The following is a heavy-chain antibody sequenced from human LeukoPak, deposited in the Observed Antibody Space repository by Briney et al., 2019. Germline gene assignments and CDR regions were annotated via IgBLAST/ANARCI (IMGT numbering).Heavy chain of an antibody. CDR3: ARGDRGYYDTYYYYAMDV. CDR1: GGSISSYY. J-gene: IGHJ6*02. D-gene: IGHD3-22*01. CDR2: INHSGST. Sequence: SETLSLTCTVSGGSISSYYWSWIRQPPGKGLEWIGEINHSGSTNYNPSLKSRVTISADTSKNHFSLKLTSVTAADTAVYYCARGDRGYYDTYYYYAMDVWGQGTTVTVSS. V-gene: IGHV4-34*01.